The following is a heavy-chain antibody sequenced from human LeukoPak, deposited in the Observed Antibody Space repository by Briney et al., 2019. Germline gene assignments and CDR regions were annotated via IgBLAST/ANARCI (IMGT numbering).Heavy chain of an antibody. J-gene: IGHJ6*03. Sequence: PGGSLRLSCAASGFPFSAYGTHWVRQAPGKGLEWVGFIRYDANKTYYTDSVKGRFTISRDSSKNTLYLQMNSLTAEDTAVYYCAKDSETYYFGSGRPGISYYYYYMDVWGKGTTVTITS. D-gene: IGHD3-10*01. CDR2: IRYDANKT. V-gene: IGHV3-30*02. CDR3: AKDSETYYFGSGRPGISYYYYYMDV. CDR1: GFPFSAYG.